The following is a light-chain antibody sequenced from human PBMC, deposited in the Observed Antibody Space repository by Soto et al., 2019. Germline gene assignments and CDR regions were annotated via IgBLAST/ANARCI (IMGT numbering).Light chain of an antibody. J-gene: IGKJ1*01. V-gene: IGKV1-5*03. CDR2: KAS. CDR1: QSISSW. CDR3: QQYNSYS. Sequence: DIQMTQSPSTLSASVGDRVTITCRASQSISSWLAWYQQKPGKATKLLIYKASSLESGVPSRFSGSGSGTEFTLTISSLQPDDFATYYCQQYNSYSFGQGTKVDIK.